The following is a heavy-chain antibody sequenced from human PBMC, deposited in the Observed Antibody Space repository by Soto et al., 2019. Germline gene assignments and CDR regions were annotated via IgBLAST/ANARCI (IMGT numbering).Heavy chain of an antibody. V-gene: IGHV3-53*01. J-gene: IGHJ5*02. CDR3: ARELPPDL. CDR1: GFTVSSKY. CDR2: IWSAGLT. Sequence: ASGSLRLSCAASGFTVSSKYMNWVRQAPGKGLEWVSIIWSAGLTYYADSVRGRFTISRDISKNILFLQMNNLRAEDSAIYYCARELPPDLWGQGNLVTVSS. D-gene: IGHD2-15*01.